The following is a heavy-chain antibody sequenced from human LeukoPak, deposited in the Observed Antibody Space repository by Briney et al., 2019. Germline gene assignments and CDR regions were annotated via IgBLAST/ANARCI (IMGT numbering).Heavy chain of an antibody. CDR2: ISWNSGSI. V-gene: IGHV3-9*01. CDR3: AKSYSPGSGSYLSQFDP. D-gene: IGHD3-10*01. J-gene: IGHJ5*02. CDR1: GFTFSSYA. Sequence: PGGSLRLSCAASGFTFSSYAMSWVRQAPGKGLEWVSGISWNSGSIGYADSVKGRFTISRDNAKNSLYLQMNSLRAEDTALYYCAKSYSPGSGSYLSQFDPWGQGTLVTVSS.